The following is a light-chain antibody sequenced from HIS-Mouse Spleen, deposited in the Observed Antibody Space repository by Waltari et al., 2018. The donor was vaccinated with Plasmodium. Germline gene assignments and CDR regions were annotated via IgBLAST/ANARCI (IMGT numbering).Light chain of an antibody. CDR2: AAS. CDR3: QQLNSYPSIT. J-gene: IGKJ5*01. Sequence: DIQLTQSPSFLSASVGVRVTITGRASQGISSYLAWYQQKPGKAPKLLIYAASTLQSGVPSRFSGSGSGTEFTLTISSLQPEDFATYYCQQLNSYPSITFGQGTRLEIK. V-gene: IGKV1-9*01. CDR1: QGISSY.